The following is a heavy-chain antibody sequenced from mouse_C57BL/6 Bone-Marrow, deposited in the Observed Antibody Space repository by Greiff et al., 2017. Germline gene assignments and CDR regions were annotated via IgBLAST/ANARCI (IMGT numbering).Heavy chain of an antibody. J-gene: IGHJ2*01. CDR1: GFSLTSYG. CDR3: ARSITTVVGGDFDY. Sequence: SGPGLVQPSQSLSITCTVSGFSLTSYGVHWVRQSPGKGLEWLGVIWSGGSTDYNAAFISRLSISKDNSKSQVFFKMNSLQADDTAIYYCARSITTVVGGDFDYWGQGTTLTVSS. D-gene: IGHD1-1*01. V-gene: IGHV2-2*01. CDR2: IWSGGST.